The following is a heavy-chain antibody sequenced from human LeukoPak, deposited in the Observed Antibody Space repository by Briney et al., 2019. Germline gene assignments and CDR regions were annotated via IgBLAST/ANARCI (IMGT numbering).Heavy chain of an antibody. CDR3: AKDYSGSYYYFDY. D-gene: IGHD1-26*01. V-gene: IGHV3-23*01. Sequence: GGSLRLSCAASGFTFSNYAMTWVRQAPGKGLEWVSVISGSGGSTYYADSVKGRLSISRDNSKNTLYLQMNGLRAEDTAVYYCAKDYSGSYYYFDYWGQGTLVTVSS. CDR2: ISGSGGST. CDR1: GFTFSNYA. J-gene: IGHJ4*02.